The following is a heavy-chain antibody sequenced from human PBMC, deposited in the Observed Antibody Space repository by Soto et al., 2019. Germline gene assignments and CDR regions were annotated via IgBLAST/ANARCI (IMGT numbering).Heavy chain of an antibody. D-gene: IGHD6-13*01. CDR3: ARAPYSSRWYAY. Sequence: ASVKVSCKASGYTFTGYYMHWVRQAPGQGLEWMGWINPNSGGTNYAQKFQGRVTMTRDTSISTAYMELSRLRSDDTAVYYCARAPYSSRWYAYWGQGTLVTVSS. V-gene: IGHV1-2*02. CDR1: GYTFTGYY. CDR2: INPNSGGT. J-gene: IGHJ4*02.